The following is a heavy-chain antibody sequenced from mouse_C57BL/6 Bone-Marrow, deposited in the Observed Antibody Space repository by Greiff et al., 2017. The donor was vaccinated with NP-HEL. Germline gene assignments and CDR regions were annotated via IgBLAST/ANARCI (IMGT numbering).Heavy chain of an antibody. CDR1: GFTFSDYG. J-gene: IGHJ4*01. CDR3: ARHVHYYGSRYAMDY. CDR2: ISNLAYSI. D-gene: IGHD1-1*01. Sequence: DVKLVESGGGLVQPGGSLKLSCAASGFTFSDYGMAWVRQAPRKGPELVAFISNLAYSIYYADTVTGRFTISRENAKNTLYLEMSSLRSEDTAMYYCARHVHYYGSRYAMDYWGQGTSVTVSS. V-gene: IGHV5-15*01.